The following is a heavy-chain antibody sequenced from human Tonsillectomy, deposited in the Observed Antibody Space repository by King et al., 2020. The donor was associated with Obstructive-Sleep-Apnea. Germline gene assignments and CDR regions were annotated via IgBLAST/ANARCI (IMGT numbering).Heavy chain of an antibody. CDR1: GFTFSNYG. Sequence: VQLVESGGGVVQPGRSLRLSCAASGFTFSNYGMHWVRQAPGKGLEWVAVISYDGNNKFYADSVKGRFTISRDNSKNTLYLQMNSLRAEETAVYYCAKDLYSGYGTDSWGQGTLVTVSS. CDR2: ISYDGNNK. J-gene: IGHJ4*02. D-gene: IGHD5-12*01. V-gene: IGHV3-30*18. CDR3: AKDLYSGYGTDS.